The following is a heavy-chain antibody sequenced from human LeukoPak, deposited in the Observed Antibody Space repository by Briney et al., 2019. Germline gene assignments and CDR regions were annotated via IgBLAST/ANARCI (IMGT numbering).Heavy chain of an antibody. CDR1: GYSFTSYW. J-gene: IGHJ6*02. CDR3: ARHETENSWKLSYYFGMDV. CDR2: ICPGDSDT. V-gene: IGHV5-51*01. Sequence: GESLKISCKGSGYSFTSYWIGWVRQMPGKGLEWMGIICPGDSDTRYSPSFQGEVTISADTSISNAYLQWSSLKASDIAMYYCARHETENSWKLSYYFGMDVWGQGTTVTVS. D-gene: IGHD1-20*01.